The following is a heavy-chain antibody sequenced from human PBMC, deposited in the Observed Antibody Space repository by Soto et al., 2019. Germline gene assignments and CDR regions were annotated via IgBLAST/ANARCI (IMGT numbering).Heavy chain of an antibody. CDR3: ARPETGTTYDAFEI. V-gene: IGHV1-2*04. CDR1: GYTFNGYY. CDR2: INPNSGGT. J-gene: IGHJ3*02. Sequence: ASVKVSCKASGYTFNGYYMHWVRQAPGQGLEWMGWINPNSGGTNYAQKFQGWVTMTRDTSISTAYMELSRLRSDDTAVYYCARPETGTTYDAFEIWGQGTMVTVSS. D-gene: IGHD1-7*01.